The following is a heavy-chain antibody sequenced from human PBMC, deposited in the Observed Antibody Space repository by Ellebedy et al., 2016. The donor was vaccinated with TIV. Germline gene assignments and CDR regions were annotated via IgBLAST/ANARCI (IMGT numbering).Heavy chain of an antibody. CDR3: ARASFYDVDLSGWYFDL. CDR2: IYTDDST. D-gene: IGHD3-10*02. V-gene: IGHV3-66*01. Sequence: ETLSLTCTVSGDSISRSSYYWAWIRQPPGKGPEWVSGIYTDDSTYYADSVKGRFTISRDNSKNTLYLQMNSLRTEDTAVYYCARASFYDVDLSGWYFDLWGRGTLVTVSS. J-gene: IGHJ2*01. CDR1: GDSISRSSYY.